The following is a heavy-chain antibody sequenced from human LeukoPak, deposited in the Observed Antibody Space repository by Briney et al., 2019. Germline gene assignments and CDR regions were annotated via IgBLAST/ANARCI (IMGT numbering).Heavy chain of an antibody. J-gene: IGHJ4*02. CDR3: ARENYYDSSGYLDY. CDR1: GFIFSGYS. Sequence: PGGSLRLSCAASGFIFSGYSMNWVRQAPGKGLEWVSSISSDRAYIYHADSVKGRFTISRDNAKNFLFLQMNSLRAEDTAVYYCARENYYDSSGYLDYWGQGTLVTVSS. D-gene: IGHD3-22*01. CDR2: ISSDRAYI. V-gene: IGHV3-21*01.